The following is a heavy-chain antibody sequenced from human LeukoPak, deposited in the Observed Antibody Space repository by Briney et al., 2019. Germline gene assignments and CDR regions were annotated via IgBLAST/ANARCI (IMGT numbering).Heavy chain of an antibody. J-gene: IGHJ2*01. D-gene: IGHD6-13*01. CDR2: IYCSGST. V-gene: IGHV4-59*01. Sequence: SENLSLTCTVSGGSIRSYYWEWIRQPPGKGLEWIGYIYCSGSTDYNPFLKSRVTLSVDTSKNQFSLRLSSVTAADTAVYYCARGEPSIASTGAPPFDLWGRGTLVTVSS. CDR1: GGSIRSYY. CDR3: ARGEPSIASTGAPPFDL.